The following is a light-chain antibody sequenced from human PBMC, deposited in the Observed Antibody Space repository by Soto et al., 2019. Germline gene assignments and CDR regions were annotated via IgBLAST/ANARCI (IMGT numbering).Light chain of an antibody. Sequence: QSALTQPASVSGSPGQSITISCTGTSSDVGGYNYVSWYQQHPGKAPKLMIYDVSNRPSGVSNRFYGSKSGNTASLTISGIQAEDEADYYCSSYTGSSTLVVFGGGTKLTVL. J-gene: IGLJ2*01. CDR1: SSDVGGYNY. V-gene: IGLV2-14*01. CDR3: SSYTGSSTLVV. CDR2: DVS.